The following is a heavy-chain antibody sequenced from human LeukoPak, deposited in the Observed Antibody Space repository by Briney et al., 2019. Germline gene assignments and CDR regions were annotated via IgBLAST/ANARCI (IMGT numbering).Heavy chain of an antibody. CDR1: GFTFSDYY. V-gene: IGHV3-11*01. D-gene: IGHD6-19*01. CDR3: ARETVAGTFDY. CDR2: ISPSGDII. J-gene: IGHJ4*02. Sequence: GGSLRLSCAASGFTFSDYYISWIRQAPGKGLEWVSDISPSGDIISYADSVKGRFIISGDYAKESLHLQMNSLRVEDSAVYYCARETVAGTFDYWGQGTQVTVSS.